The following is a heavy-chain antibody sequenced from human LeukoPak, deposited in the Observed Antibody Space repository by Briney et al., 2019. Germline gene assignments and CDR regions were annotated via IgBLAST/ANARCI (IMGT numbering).Heavy chain of an antibody. D-gene: IGHD6-19*01. V-gene: IGHV1-8*03. Sequence: ASVKVSCKASGYTFTSYDINWVRQATGQGLEWMGWMNPNSGNTGYAQKFQGRVTITRNTSISTAYMELSSLRSEGTAVYYCARGSDSSAYNIWGQGTMVTVSS. J-gene: IGHJ3*02. CDR2: MNPNSGNT. CDR1: GYTFTSYD. CDR3: ARGSDSSAYNI.